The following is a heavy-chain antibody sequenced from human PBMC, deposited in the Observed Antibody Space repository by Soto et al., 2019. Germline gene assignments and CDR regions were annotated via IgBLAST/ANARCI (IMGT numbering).Heavy chain of an antibody. V-gene: IGHV1-46*01. CDR3: ASTKYDSSAYYYWYLGL. Sequence: QVQLVQSGAEVKKPGASVKVSCKASGYTFTSYNMHWVRQAPGQGLEWVGMINPLGFSTTYAQKFRGRVTMTRDTSTSTVYMELTNLRSDDTAVYYCASTKYDSSAYYYWYLGLWGRGTLVTVSS. J-gene: IGHJ2*01. D-gene: IGHD3-22*01. CDR2: INPLGFST. CDR1: GYTFTSYN.